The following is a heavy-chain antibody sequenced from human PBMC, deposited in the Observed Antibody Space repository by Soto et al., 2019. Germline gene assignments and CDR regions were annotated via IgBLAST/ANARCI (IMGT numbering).Heavy chain of an antibody. J-gene: IGHJ4*02. CDR2: ISAYNGNT. Sequence: ASVKVSCKASGYTFTSYGISWVRQAPGQGXEWMGWISAYNGNTNYAQKLQGRVTMTTDTSTSTACMELRSLRSDDTAVYYCARGGARGYSYGYFFAMAGFDYWGQGTLVTVSS. D-gene: IGHD5-18*01. V-gene: IGHV1-18*04. CDR1: GYTFTSYG. CDR3: ARGGARGYSYGYFFAMAGFDY.